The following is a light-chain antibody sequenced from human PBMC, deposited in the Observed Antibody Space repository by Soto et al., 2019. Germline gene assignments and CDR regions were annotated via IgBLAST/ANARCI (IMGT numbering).Light chain of an antibody. J-gene: IGLJ2*01. CDR1: SSDVGSYNL. CDR3: CSYAGRATYV. V-gene: IGLV2-23*02. Sequence: QSALTQTASVSGSPGQSITISCTGPSSDVGSYNLVSWYQQYPGKAPKLIIFEVFKRPSGVSHRFSGSKSGNTASLTISGLQAEDEANYYCCSYAGRATYVFGGGTKVTVL. CDR2: EVF.